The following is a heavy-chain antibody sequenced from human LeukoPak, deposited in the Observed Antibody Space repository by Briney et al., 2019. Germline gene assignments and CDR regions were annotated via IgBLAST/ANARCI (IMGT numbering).Heavy chain of an antibody. D-gene: IGHD3-9*01. CDR3: ARRQILTGSWWYFDY. CDR2: IYYSGST. J-gene: IGHJ4*02. Sequence: SETLSLTCTVSGGSISSYYWSWIRQPPGKGLEWIGYIYYSGSTNHNPSLKNRVTISVDTSKNQFSLKLSSVTAADTAVYYCARRQILTGSWWYFDYWGQGTLATVSS. CDR1: GGSISSYY. V-gene: IGHV4-59*08.